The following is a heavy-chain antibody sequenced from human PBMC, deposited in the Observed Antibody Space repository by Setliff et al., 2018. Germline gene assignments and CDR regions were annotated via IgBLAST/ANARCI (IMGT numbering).Heavy chain of an antibody. CDR1: GFTFSTHA. CDR3: VRDPPNSGWAFDY. J-gene: IGHJ4*02. D-gene: IGHD6-19*01. V-gene: IGHV3-33*01. Sequence: GSLRLSCGASGFTFSTHAMHWVRQAPGKGLEWVAMIWSDGSTTHYPGSVKGRFTVSRDNSKNMVYLQMNSLRVDDAAVYYCVRDPPNSGWAFDYWGQGTLVTVSS. CDR2: IWSDGSTT.